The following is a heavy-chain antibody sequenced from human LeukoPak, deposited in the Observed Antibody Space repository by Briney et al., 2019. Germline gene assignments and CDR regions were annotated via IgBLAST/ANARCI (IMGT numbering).Heavy chain of an antibody. V-gene: IGHV1-18*01. CDR2: ISAYNGNT. D-gene: IGHD1-26*01. Sequence: ASVKVSCKASGYTFTSYGISWVRQAPGQGLEWMGWISAYNGNTNYAQKLQGRVTMTTDTSTSIAYMELRSLRSDDTAVYYCARDLYSGSYWAPSDYWGQGTLVTVSS. CDR3: ARDLYSGSYWAPSDY. J-gene: IGHJ4*02. CDR1: GYTFTSYG.